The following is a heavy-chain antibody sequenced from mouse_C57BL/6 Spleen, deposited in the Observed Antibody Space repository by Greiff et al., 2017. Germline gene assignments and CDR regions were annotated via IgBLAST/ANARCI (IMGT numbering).Heavy chain of an antibody. V-gene: IGHV1-53*01. CDR1: GYTFTSYW. Sequence: QVQLQQPGTELVKPGASVKLSCKASGYTFTSYWMHWVKQRPGQGLEWIGNINPRNGGTKYNEKFKSKATLTVDKSSSTAYMQLSSLTSEDSAVYYCARSCYYYSIDYWCQGTSVTVSS. CDR2: INPRNGGT. J-gene: IGHJ4*01. CDR3: ARSCYYYSIDY.